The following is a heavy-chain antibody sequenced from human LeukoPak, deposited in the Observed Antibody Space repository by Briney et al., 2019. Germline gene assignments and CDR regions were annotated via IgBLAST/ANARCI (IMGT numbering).Heavy chain of an antibody. CDR1: GGSISSYY. J-gene: IGHJ6*02. CDR2: FYYSGSA. D-gene: IGHD1-7*01. CDR3: ARRTGNSPYYYYGMDV. Sequence: SETLSLTCTVSGGSISSYYWSWIRQPPGKGLEWIGYFYYSGSANYNPSLKSRVTISVDTSKNQFSLKLSSVTAADTAVYYCARRTGNSPYYYYGMDVWGQGTTVTVSS. V-gene: IGHV4-59*01.